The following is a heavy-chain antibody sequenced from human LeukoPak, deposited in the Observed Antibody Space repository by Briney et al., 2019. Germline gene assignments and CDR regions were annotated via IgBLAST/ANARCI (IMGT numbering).Heavy chain of an antibody. CDR1: GFSLSTSGMC. V-gene: IGHV2-70*11. Sequence: ESGPALVKPTQTLTLTCTFSGFSLSTSGMCVSWIRQPPGKALDWLARIDWDDDKYYSTSLETRLTISKDTSKNQVVLTMTNMDPVDTATYYCARIRWGKLEWLLDYWGQGTLVTVSS. J-gene: IGHJ4*02. CDR2: IDWDDDK. CDR3: ARIRWGKLEWLLDY. D-gene: IGHD3-3*01.